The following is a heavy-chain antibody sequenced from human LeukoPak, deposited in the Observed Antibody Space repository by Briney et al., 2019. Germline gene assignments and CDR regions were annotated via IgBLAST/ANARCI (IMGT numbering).Heavy chain of an antibody. CDR2: INPNSGGT. V-gene: IGHV1-2*02. J-gene: IGHJ4*02. CDR1: GYTFTGYY. Sequence: GASVKVSCXASGYTFTGYYMHWVRQAPGQGLEWMGWINPNSGGTNYAQKFQGRVTMTRDTSISTAYMELSRLRSDDTAVYYCASLDCTNGVCLDYFDYWGQGTLVTVSS. D-gene: IGHD2-8*01. CDR3: ASLDCTNGVCLDYFDY.